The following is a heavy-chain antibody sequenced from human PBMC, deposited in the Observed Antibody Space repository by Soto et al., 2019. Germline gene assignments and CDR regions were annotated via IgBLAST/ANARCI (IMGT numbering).Heavy chain of an antibody. CDR3: ARDLALAGNY. Sequence: PGGSLRLSCAASGFTFRIYAMNWVRQTQEKGLGWVSSISSTSTYTHYADSVKGRFTISRGNANNSLFLQMNSLRAEDTAIYYCARDLALAGNYWGQGALVTVSS. D-gene: IGHD6-19*01. V-gene: IGHV3-21*01. CDR1: GFTFRIYA. CDR2: ISSTSTYT. J-gene: IGHJ4*02.